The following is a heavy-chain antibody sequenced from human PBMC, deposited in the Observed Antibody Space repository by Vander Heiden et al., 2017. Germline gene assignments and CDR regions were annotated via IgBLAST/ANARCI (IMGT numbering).Heavy chain of an antibody. Sequence: EAQLVASGGGWVQPGGSLIRSCPAPGFTISTFRLKWLRQATGLGLQWLSGISSSGSTRDYSDSVKGRFSVSRDIAKNSLYLQMKSMRADDTAVYYCARGGYAVASDNFYGMDLWGQGTMVTVSS. J-gene: IGHJ6*02. CDR3: ARGGYAVASDNFYGMDL. CDR2: ISSSGSTR. CDR1: GFTISTFR. V-gene: IGHV3-48*04. D-gene: IGHD5-18*01.